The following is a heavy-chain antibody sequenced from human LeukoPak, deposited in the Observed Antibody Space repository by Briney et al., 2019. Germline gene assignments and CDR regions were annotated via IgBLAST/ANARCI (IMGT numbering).Heavy chain of an antibody. Sequence: GASVKVSCKASGYTFTSYGISWVRQAPGQGLEWMGWISAYNGNTNYAQKLQGRVTLTTDTSTSTASMELRSLTSDDTAVYYCARDLASASSVYWGQGTLVTVSS. V-gene: IGHV1-18*01. CDR3: ARDLASASSVY. CDR2: ISAYNGNT. J-gene: IGHJ4*02. CDR1: GYTFTSYG.